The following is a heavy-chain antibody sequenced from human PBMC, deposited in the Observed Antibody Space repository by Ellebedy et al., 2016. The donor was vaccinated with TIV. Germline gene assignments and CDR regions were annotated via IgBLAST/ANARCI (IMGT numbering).Heavy chain of an antibody. J-gene: IGHJ4*02. Sequence: GGSLRLXCAASGFTFSLAGMTWVRQVPGKGLEWVATIDFSGTGTYYADSVKGRFIISRDNTKNSLFLQMNSLGVEDTAVYYCARDGSEWSRDYWGQGTLVTVSS. D-gene: IGHD3-3*01. CDR3: ARDGSEWSRDY. CDR1: GFTFSLAG. CDR2: IDFSGTGT. V-gene: IGHV3-21*06.